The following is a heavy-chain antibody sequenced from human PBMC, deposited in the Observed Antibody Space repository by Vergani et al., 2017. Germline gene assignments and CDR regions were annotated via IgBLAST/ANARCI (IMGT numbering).Heavy chain of an antibody. CDR1: GGTFSSYA. J-gene: IGHJ4*02. CDR2: IIPIFGTA. Sequence: QVQLVQSGAEVKKPGSSVKVSCKASGGTFSSYAISWVRQAPGQGLEWVGRIIPIFGTANYAQKFQGRVTITADESTSTAYMELSSLRSEDTAVYYCARLTRTYYYDSSGYPGDYWSQGTLVTVSS. D-gene: IGHD3-22*01. V-gene: IGHV1-69*13. CDR3: ARLTRTYYYDSSGYPGDY.